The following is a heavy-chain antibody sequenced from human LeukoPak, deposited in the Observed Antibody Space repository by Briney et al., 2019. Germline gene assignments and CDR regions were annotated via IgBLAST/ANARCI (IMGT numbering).Heavy chain of an antibody. CDR2: IHPGTGNP. CDR3: ARAFQSLGGLSLPDY. CDR1: GGTFSSYA. J-gene: IGHJ4*02. Sequence: ASVKVSCKASGGTFSSYAISWVRQAPGQGLEFMGWIHPGTGNPTYAQGFTGRFVFSLDTSVSTTYLQIISLKAEDTAVYFCARAFQSLGGLSLPDYWGQGTLVTVSS. D-gene: IGHD3-16*02. V-gene: IGHV7-4-1*02.